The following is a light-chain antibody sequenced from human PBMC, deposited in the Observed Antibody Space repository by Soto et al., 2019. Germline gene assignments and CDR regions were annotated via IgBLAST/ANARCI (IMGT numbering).Light chain of an antibody. Sequence: QSALTQPRSVSGSPGQSVTISCTGTSSDVGGYNYVSWYQQHPGKAPKLMIYEVNNRPSGVSNRFSGSKSGNTASLTISGLQAEDEADYYCSSWTSSTTQVLGGGTKLTVL. CDR1: SSDVGGYNY. V-gene: IGLV2-14*01. CDR3: SSWTSSTTQV. J-gene: IGLJ3*02. CDR2: EVN.